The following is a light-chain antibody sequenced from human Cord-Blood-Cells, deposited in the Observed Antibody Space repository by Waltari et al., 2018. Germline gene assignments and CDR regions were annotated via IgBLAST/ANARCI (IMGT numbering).Light chain of an antibody. CDR1: QSVSSY. V-gene: IGKV3-11*01. CDR3: QQRSNWPPWT. CDR2: DAS. Sequence: DIVLTQSPATLSLSPGERATLSCRASQSVSSYLAWYQQKPGQAPRLLIYDASNRATGLPARLSGSGAGIDFTLTTSSLEPEDFAVYYCQQRSNWPPWTFGQGTKVEIK. J-gene: IGKJ1*01.